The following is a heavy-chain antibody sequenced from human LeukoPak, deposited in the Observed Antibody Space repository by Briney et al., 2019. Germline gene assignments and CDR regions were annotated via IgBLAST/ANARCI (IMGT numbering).Heavy chain of an antibody. D-gene: IGHD6-13*01. CDR2: ISGSGGST. V-gene: IGHV3-23*01. J-gene: IGHJ6*02. CDR1: GFSFSTYA. CDR3: AKVASSSWYLYYYYGMDV. Sequence: PGGSLRLSCVASGFSFSTYAMNWVRQAPGKGLEWVSAISGSGGSTYYADSVKGRFTISRDNSKNTLYLQMNSLRAEDTAVYNCAKVASSSWYLYYYYGMDVWGQGTTVTVSS.